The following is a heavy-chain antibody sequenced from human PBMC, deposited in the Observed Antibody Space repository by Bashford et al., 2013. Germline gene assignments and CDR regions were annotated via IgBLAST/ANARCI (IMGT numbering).Heavy chain of an antibody. Sequence: ASVKVSCKPSGYTFTSYYIHWVRQAPGQGLEWMGIINPNGGSTSYAQKFQGRVTMTRDTSTSTVYMELSSLRSEDTAVYYCARTYCSSTSCQGNWFDPWGQGTLVTVSS. CDR2: INPNGGST. D-gene: IGHD2-2*01. CDR3: ARTYCSSTSCQGNWFDP. CDR1: GYTFTSYY. V-gene: IGHV1-46*03. J-gene: IGHJ5*02.